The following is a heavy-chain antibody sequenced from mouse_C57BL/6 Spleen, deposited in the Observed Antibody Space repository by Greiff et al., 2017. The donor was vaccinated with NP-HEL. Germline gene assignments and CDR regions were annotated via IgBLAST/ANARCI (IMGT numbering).Heavy chain of an antibody. Sequence: VQLQQSGAELVKPGASVKISCKASGYAFSSYWMNWVKQRPGKGLEWIGQIYPGDGDTNYNGKFKGKSTLTADKSSSTAYMQISSLTSEDSAVYFCARSGLYYYGSSSYYFDYWGQGTTLTVSS. J-gene: IGHJ2*01. CDR2: IYPGDGDT. V-gene: IGHV1-80*01. CDR3: ARSGLYYYGSSSYYFDY. CDR1: GYAFSSYW. D-gene: IGHD1-1*01.